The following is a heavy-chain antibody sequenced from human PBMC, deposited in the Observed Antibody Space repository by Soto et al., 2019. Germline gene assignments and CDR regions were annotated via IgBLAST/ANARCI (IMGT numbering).Heavy chain of an antibody. Sequence: VQLVESGGGVVQPGRSLRLSCAASGFTFSDYAMHWVRQAPGKGLEWVAVVSHDGRNTHYADSVKGRFTISRVSSKNTVSLEMTSLRAEDTAVYYWAKGGRQWLVISDFTYWGQGAVVTVSS. CDR2: VSHDGRNT. V-gene: IGHV3-30*18. CDR1: GFTFSDYA. D-gene: IGHD6-19*01. J-gene: IGHJ4*02. CDR3: AKGGRQWLVISDFTY.